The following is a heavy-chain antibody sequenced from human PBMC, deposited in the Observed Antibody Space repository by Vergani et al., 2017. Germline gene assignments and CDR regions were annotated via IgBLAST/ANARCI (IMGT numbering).Heavy chain of an antibody. D-gene: IGHD3-22*01. V-gene: IGHV3-33*06. CDR1: GFTFSSHG. CDR3: TKAGQYDSDNFHDS. Sequence: QVQLVESEGGVVQPGRSLILSCVASGFTFSSHGMHWVRQAPGKGLEWVAVIWYDGSNKYYGDSVKGRFTISRDNSQTTVFLQMNSLRADDSAVYYCTKAGQYDSDNFHDSWGQGALVTVAS. CDR2: IWYDGSNK. J-gene: IGHJ1*01.